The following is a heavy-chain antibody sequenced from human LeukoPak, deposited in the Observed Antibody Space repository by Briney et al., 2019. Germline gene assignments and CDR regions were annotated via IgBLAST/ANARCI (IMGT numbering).Heavy chain of an antibody. CDR1: GGSISSYY. V-gene: IGHV4-59*01. CDR2: IYYSGST. CDR3: ARVSGQWLDNWFDP. J-gene: IGHJ5*02. Sequence: PSETLSLTCTVSGGSISSYYWSWTRQPPGKGLEWIGYIYYSGSTNYNPSLKSRVTISVDTSKNQFSLKLSSVTAADTAVYYCARVSGQWLDNWFDPWGQGTLVTVSS. D-gene: IGHD6-19*01.